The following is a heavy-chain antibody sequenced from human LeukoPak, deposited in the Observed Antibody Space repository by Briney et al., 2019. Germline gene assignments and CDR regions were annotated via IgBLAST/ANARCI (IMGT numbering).Heavy chain of an antibody. CDR1: GFTFDDYA. Sequence: SGGSLRLSCAASGFTFDDYAMHWVRHAPGKGLEWVSGISWNSGSIGYADSVKGRFTISRDNAKNSLYLQMNSLRAEDTALYYCAKAEGYSGYDYGDWGQGTLVTVSS. D-gene: IGHD5-12*01. V-gene: IGHV3-9*01. J-gene: IGHJ4*02. CDR3: AKAEGYSGYDYGD. CDR2: ISWNSGSI.